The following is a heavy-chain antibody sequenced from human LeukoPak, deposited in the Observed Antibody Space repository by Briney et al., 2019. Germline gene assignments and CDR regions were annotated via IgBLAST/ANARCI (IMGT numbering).Heavy chain of an antibody. Sequence: SEILSLTCGVSGGFIINGKWWSWVRQPPGKGLAWIGEISHSGSPNYNPSLKGRLTISVDTAKNQFSLKLSSVTAADTAVYYCARALGEPIYYFDYWGQGTLVTVSS. V-gene: IGHV4/OR15-8*01. CDR1: GGFIINGKW. D-gene: IGHD7-27*01. CDR3: ARALGEPIYYFDY. CDR2: ISHSGSP. J-gene: IGHJ4*02.